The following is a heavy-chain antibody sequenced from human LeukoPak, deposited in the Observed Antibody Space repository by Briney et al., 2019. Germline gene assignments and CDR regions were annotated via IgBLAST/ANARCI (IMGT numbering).Heavy chain of an antibody. D-gene: IGHD1/OR15-1a*01. J-gene: IGHJ3*02. CDR3: ARHGGTVAINDAFDI. CDR1: SGSIISYY. CDR2: IYYSGRT. Sequence: SETLSLTCTVSSGSIISYYWSWIRQTPGKPLEGIGYIYYSGRTSYNPSLKSRVTISVDTSNNQFSLRLDSVTAADTAVYFCARHGGTVAINDAFDIWGQGTMVTVSS. V-gene: IGHV4-59*08.